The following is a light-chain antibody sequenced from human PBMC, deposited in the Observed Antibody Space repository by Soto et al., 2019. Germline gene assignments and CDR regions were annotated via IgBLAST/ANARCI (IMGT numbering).Light chain of an antibody. Sequence: DIQMTQSPSSLYASVGDRVTIACQSSHDVSRNLNWFQQKPGEAPKLLIYDASNLERGVPSRFSGSGSTTHFTFTISSLQPEDVATYYCQQYNSMLSFCGGT. J-gene: IGKJ4*01. V-gene: IGKV1-33*01. CDR3: QQYNSMLS. CDR2: DAS. CDR1: HDVSRN.